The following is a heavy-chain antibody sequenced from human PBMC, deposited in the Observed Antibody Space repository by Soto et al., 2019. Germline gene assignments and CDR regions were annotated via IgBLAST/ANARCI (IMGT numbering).Heavy chain of an antibody. CDR1: GFTFSRYW. Sequence: EVQLVESGGGLVQPGGSLRLSCAASGFTFSRYWMHWVRQVPGEGLVCVSRINSDGSGTNYADSVKGRFTMSTDNAKNTLYLQMNSLRAEDTAVYYCARDLISRLGFDLWGPGTLVTVSS. CDR2: INSDGSGT. V-gene: IGHV3-74*01. CDR3: ARDLISRLGFDL. J-gene: IGHJ2*01.